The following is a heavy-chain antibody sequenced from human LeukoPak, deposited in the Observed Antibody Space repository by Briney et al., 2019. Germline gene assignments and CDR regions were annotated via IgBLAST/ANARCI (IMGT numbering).Heavy chain of an antibody. CDR1: GFTFINAW. D-gene: IGHD6-13*01. CDR3: AKGDSSSWYDYYYMDV. J-gene: IGHJ6*03. CDR2: ISWNSGSI. V-gene: IGHV3-9*03. Sequence: GGSLRLSCAASGFTFINAWMAWVRQAPGKGLEWVSGISWNSGSIGYADSVKGRFTISRDNAKNSLYLQMNSLRAEDMALYYCAKGDSSSWYDYYYMDVWGKGTTVTVSS.